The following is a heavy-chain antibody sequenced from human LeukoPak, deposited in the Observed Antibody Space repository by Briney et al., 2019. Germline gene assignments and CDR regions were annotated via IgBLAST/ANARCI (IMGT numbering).Heavy chain of an antibody. CDR1: GYTFTSYY. Sequence: ASVKVSCKASGYTFTSYYIHWVRQAPGQGLEWMGIINPSGGSTSYAQRFQGRVTMTRDTSTSTIYMELNSLRSEDTAVYYCARGPFAFDFWGQGTMVTVSS. J-gene: IGHJ3*01. CDR3: ARGPFAFDF. V-gene: IGHV1-46*01. CDR2: INPSGGST.